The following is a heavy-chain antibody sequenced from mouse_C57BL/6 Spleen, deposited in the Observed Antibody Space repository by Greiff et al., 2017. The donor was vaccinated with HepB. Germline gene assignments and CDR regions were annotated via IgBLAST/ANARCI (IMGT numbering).Heavy chain of an antibody. CDR2: INPSTGGT. J-gene: IGHJ2*01. CDR3: AREDMRLREADFDY. V-gene: IGHV1-42*01. Sequence: EVQLKESGPELVKPGASVKISCKASGYSFTGYYMNWVKQSPEKSLEWIGEINPSTGGTTYNQKFKAKATLTVDKSSSTAYMQLKSLTSEDSAVYYCAREDMRLREADFDYWGQGTTLTVSS. CDR1: GYSFTGYY. D-gene: IGHD2-4*01.